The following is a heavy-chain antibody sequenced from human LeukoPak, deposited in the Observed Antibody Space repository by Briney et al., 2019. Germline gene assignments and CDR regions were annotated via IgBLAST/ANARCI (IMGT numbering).Heavy chain of an antibody. CDR2: INWNGGST. D-gene: IGHD3-9*01. CDR3: ARDRDILTGYYESWDY. Sequence: GGSLRLSCAASGFTFDDYGMSWVRQAPGKGLEWVSGINWNGGSTGYADSVKGRFTISRDNAKNSLYLQMNSLRAEDTALYYCARDRDILTGYYESWDYWGQGTLVTVSS. CDR1: GFTFDDYG. V-gene: IGHV3-20*04. J-gene: IGHJ4*02.